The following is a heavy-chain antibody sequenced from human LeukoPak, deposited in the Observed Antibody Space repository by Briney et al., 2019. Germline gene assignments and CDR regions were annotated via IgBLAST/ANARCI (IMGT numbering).Heavy chain of an antibody. J-gene: IGHJ4*02. V-gene: IGHV3-53*01. CDR3: ARGSSSRSFDY. Sequence: GGSLRLSCAASGFTVSSNYMSWVRQAPGKGLEWVSVIYSGGSTYYADSVKGRFTISRDNSKNTLYLQTNSLRAEDTAVYYCARGSSSRSFDYWGQGTLVTVSS. D-gene: IGHD6-13*01. CDR2: IYSGGST. CDR1: GFTVSSNY.